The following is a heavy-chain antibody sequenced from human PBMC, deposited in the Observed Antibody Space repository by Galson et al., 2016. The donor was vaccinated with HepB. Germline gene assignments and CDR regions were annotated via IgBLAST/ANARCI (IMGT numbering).Heavy chain of an antibody. CDR3: AKAALRYSSKWFVGQ. Sequence: SLRLSCAASGFSFDDYAIHWVRQAPGKGLEWVAGISWNSGGIGYADSVKGRFTISRDNAKNSLFLQMNSLRAEDTALYYCAKAALRYSSKWFVGQWGQGTLVTVSS. V-gene: IGHV3-9*01. J-gene: IGHJ4*02. CDR1: GFSFDDYA. CDR2: ISWNSGGI. D-gene: IGHD6-13*01.